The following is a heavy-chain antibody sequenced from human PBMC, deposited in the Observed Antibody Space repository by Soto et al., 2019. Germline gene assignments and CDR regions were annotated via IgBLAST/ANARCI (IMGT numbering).Heavy chain of an antibody. J-gene: IGHJ1*01. CDR2: INHSGST. CDR3: ARSSRDIVVVVAATPVQYFQH. D-gene: IGHD2-15*01. CDR1: GGSFSGYY. Sequence: SETLSLTCAVYGGSFSGYYWSWIRQPPGKGLEWIGEINHSGSTNYNPSLKSRVTISVDTSKNQFSLKLSSVTAADTAVYYCARSSRDIVVVVAATPVQYFQHWGQGTLVTVS. V-gene: IGHV4-34*01.